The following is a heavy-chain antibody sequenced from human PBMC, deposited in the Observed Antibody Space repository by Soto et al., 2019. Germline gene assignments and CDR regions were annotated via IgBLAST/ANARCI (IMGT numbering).Heavy chain of an antibody. CDR1: GFTFSSYG. J-gene: IGHJ4*02. CDR3: ARGVAIVVVQAAIQGVDY. CDR2: IWYDGSNK. D-gene: IGHD2-2*02. Sequence: QVQLVESGGGVVQPGRSLRLSCAAYGFTFSSYGMHWFRQATGKGLEWVAVIWYDGSNKYYADSVKGRFTISRDNSKNTLYLQMNSLRAEDTAVYYCARGVAIVVVQAAIQGVDYWGQGTLVTVSS. V-gene: IGHV3-33*01.